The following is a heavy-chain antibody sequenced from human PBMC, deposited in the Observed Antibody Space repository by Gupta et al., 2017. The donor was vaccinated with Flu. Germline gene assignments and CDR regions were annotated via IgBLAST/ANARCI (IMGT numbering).Heavy chain of an antibody. D-gene: IGHD1-1*01. CDR1: GYTFTGYY. CDR2: INPNSGGT. CDR3: ARVVEHTGLRDYGMDV. V-gene: IGHV1-2*02. Sequence: QVQLVQSGAEVKKPGASVKVSCKASGYTFTGYYMYWVRQAPGQGLEWMGWINPNSGGTNYAQKFQGRVTMTRDTSISTAYMELSRLRSDDTAVYYCARVVEHTGLRDYGMDVWGQGTTVTVSS. J-gene: IGHJ6*02.